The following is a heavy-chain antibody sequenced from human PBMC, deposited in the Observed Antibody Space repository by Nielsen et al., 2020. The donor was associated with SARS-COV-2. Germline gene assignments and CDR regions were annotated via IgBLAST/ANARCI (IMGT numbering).Heavy chain of an antibody. CDR2: INSDGSST. J-gene: IGHJ6*02. CDR3: ARGGAAAGFYYYYGMDV. Sequence: GESLKISCAASGFTFSSYWMHWVRQAPGKGLVWVSRINSDGSSTSYADSVKGRFTISRDNSKNTLHLQMNSLRAEDTAVYYCARGGAAAGFYYYYGMDVWGQGTTVTVSS. V-gene: IGHV3-74*01. D-gene: IGHD6-13*01. CDR1: GFTFSSYW.